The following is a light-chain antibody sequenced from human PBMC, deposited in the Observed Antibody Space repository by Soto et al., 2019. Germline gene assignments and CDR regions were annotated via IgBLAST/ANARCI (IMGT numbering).Light chain of an antibody. V-gene: IGKV3-15*01. CDR2: GAS. CDR1: QSVSTN. J-gene: IGKJ2*01. Sequence: EIVMTQSPGTLSVSPGESATLSCRASQSVSTNVAWFQQRPGQPPRLLIYGASGRASGIPARFRGTGSGTEFTLTIGSMQSEDFAVYFCQQYANWPYTFAQGTKLAI. CDR3: QQYANWPYT.